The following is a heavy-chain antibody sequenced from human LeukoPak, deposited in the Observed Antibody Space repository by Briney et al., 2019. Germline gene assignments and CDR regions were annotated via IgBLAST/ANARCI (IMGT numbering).Heavy chain of an antibody. V-gene: IGHV4-4*07. CDR1: GGSVSSYY. D-gene: IGHD1-26*01. CDR3: ARDQWELRSFGPGYYYYYMDV. J-gene: IGHJ6*03. CDR2: IYTSGST. Sequence: SETLSLTCTVSGGSVSSYYWSWIRQPAGKGLEWIGRIYTSGSTNYNPSLKSRVTMSVDTSKNQFSLKLSSVTAADTAVYYCARDQWELRSFGPGYYYYYMDVWGKGTTVTVSS.